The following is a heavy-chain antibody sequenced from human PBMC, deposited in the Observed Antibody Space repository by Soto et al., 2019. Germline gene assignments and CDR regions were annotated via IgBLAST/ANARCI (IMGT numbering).Heavy chain of an antibody. D-gene: IGHD6-13*01. Sequence: GGSLRLPCAPSGFTFSSYEMNWVRQAPGKGLEWVSYISSSGSTICYADSVKGRFTISRDNAKNSLYLQMDSLRAEDTAVYYCARDQEAGSFFPYYYGMDVWGQGPTVTFSS. CDR2: ISSSGSTI. V-gene: IGHV3-48*03. CDR1: GFTFSSYE. CDR3: ARDQEAGSFFPYYYGMDV. J-gene: IGHJ6*02.